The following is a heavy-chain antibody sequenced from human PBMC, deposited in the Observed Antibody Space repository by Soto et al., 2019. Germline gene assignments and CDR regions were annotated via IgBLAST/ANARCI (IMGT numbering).Heavy chain of an antibody. CDR1: GGTFTTYD. J-gene: IGHJ4*02. CDR3: ARDRSSSWYNGTFYFDS. V-gene: IGHV1-69*06. Sequence: QVQLVQSGAEVRKPGSSVKVSCKASGGTFTTYDISWVRQAPGQGLEWMGGIIPLFDATKYAQKFQGRVTITADKSTDTAYMELSSLRSEDTAMYYCARDRSSSWYNGTFYFDSWGQGTLVTVSS. D-gene: IGHD6-19*01. CDR2: IIPLFDAT.